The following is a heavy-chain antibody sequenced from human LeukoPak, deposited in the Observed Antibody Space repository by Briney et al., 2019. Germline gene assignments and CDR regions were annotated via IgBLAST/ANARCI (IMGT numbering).Heavy chain of an antibody. Sequence: GGSLRLSCTASGFTFGDYAMSWVRQAPGKGLEWVGFIRSKDYGGTTEYAASVKGRFTISRDDSKSIAYLQMNSLKTEDTAVYYCTRWFDVVAFDIWGQGTMVTVSS. V-gene: IGHV3-49*04. CDR2: IRSKDYGGTT. CDR3: TRWFDVVAFDI. J-gene: IGHJ3*02. D-gene: IGHD3-10*01. CDR1: GFTFGDYA.